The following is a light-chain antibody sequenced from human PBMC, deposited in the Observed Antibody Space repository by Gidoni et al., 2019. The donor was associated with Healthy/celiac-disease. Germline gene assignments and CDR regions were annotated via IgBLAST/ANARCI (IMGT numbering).Light chain of an antibody. J-gene: IGKJ1*01. V-gene: IGKV1-39*01. CDR1: QSISSY. CDR3: QQSYSTPWT. CDR2: AAS. Sequence: IQMAPSPSSLSASVGDRVTITCRASQSISSYLNWYQQKPGKAPKLLIYAASSLQSGVPSRFSGSGSGTDFTPTISSLQPEDFATYYCQQSYSTPWTFGQGTKVEIK.